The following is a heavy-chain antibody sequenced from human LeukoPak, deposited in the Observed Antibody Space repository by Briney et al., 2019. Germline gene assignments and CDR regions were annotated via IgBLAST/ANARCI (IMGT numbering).Heavy chain of an antibody. CDR3: ARGSVRGVPAD. V-gene: IGHV3-7*01. Sequence: GGSLRLSCAASGFTFSSNWMDWVRQAPGKGLEWVANINQDGSETYYVDSVKGRFTISRDNAKNSLYLQMNNLRAEDTGVYYCARGSVRGVPADWGQGTLVTVSS. CDR2: INQDGSET. J-gene: IGHJ1*01. CDR1: GFTFSSNW. D-gene: IGHD2-2*01.